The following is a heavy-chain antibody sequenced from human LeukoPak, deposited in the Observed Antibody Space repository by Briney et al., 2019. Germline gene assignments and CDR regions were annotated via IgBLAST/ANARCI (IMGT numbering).Heavy chain of an antibody. D-gene: IGHD5-18*01. J-gene: IGHJ6*02. V-gene: IGHV3-23*01. Sequence: PGGSLRLSCAASGFTFSSYAMTWVRQAPGKGLEWVSAISGSGGSTYYADSVKGRFSISRDNSKNTLYLQMNSLRAEDTDVYYCTKAHPDSYSYYYGMDVWGQGTTVTVSS. CDR1: GFTFSSYA. CDR2: ISGSGGST. CDR3: TKAHPDSYSYYYGMDV.